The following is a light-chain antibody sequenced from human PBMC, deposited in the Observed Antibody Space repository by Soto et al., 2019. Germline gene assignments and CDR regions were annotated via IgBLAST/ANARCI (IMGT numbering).Light chain of an antibody. CDR2: GAS. Sequence: EIVITQSPATLSVSPGERATLSCRASQSISSKLAWYQQKPGQAPRLLIYGASTRATGIPVRFSGSGSGTEFTLTITSLQPEDFAVYYCQEYNYWHPITFGGGTKVDIK. CDR1: QSISSK. V-gene: IGKV3-15*01. J-gene: IGKJ4*01. CDR3: QEYNYWHPIT.